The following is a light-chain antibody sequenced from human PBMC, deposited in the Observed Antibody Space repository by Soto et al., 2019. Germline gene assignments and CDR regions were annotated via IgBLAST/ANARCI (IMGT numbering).Light chain of an antibody. V-gene: IGKV1-39*01. Sequence: DIQMTQSPSSLSASVGDRVTITCRASQGISTNLVWYQQRQGRAPKLLIYDASSLLSGVPSRFSGSGSGTDFTLTISSFQPEDFATYYCQPSYRTPYTFGQGTKLETK. CDR1: QGISTN. J-gene: IGKJ2*01. CDR2: DAS. CDR3: QPSYRTPYT.